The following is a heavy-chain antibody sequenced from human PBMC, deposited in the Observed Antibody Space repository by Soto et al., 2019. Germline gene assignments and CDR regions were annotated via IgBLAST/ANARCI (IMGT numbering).Heavy chain of an antibody. CDR1: GGSISSSSYY. V-gene: IGHV4-39*01. CDR3: ARHGPVHYYDSPAYFQH. D-gene: IGHD3-22*01. Sequence: PSETLSLTCTVSGGSISSSSYYWGWIRQPPGKGLEWIGSIYYSGSTYYDPSLKSRVTISVDTSKNQFSLKLSSVTAADTAVYYCARHGPVHYYDSPAYFQHWGQGTLVTVYS. J-gene: IGHJ1*01. CDR2: IYYSGST.